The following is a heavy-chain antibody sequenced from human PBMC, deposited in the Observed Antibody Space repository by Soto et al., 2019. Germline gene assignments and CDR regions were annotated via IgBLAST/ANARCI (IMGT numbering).Heavy chain of an antibody. CDR2: IYYTGNT. CDR1: GGSIGFTSYY. CDR3: ASRRVGAPERDCYVDV. V-gene: IGHV4-39*02. D-gene: IGHD1-1*01. J-gene: IGHJ2*01. Sequence: QLQLQESGPGLVKPSETLSLTCSVSGGSIGFTSYYWGWIRQPPGKALEWIGSIYYTGNTYYSPSLKGRAPMSVDTTMDHLSLNFSAVTAADTAVYVCASRRVGAPERDCYVDVWGRGALVTVSS.